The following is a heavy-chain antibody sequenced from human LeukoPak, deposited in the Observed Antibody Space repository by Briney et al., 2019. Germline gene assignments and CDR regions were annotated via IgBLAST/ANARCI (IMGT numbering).Heavy chain of an antibody. V-gene: IGHV3-30*02. Sequence: GGSLRLSCAASGFTFSSYGMHWVRQAPGKGLEWVAFIRYDGSNKYYEDSVKGRFTISRDNSKNTLYLQMNSLRAEDTAVYYCAKEGCSGGSCYHDAFDIWGQGTMVTVSS. J-gene: IGHJ3*02. D-gene: IGHD2-15*01. CDR1: GFTFSSYG. CDR2: IRYDGSNK. CDR3: AKEGCSGGSCYHDAFDI.